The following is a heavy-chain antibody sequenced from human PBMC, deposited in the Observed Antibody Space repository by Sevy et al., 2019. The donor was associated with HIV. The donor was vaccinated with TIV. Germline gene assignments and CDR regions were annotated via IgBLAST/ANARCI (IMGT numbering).Heavy chain of an antibody. CDR3: ARVVTVTTGLIYDY. D-gene: IGHD4-17*01. J-gene: IGHJ4*02. CDR1: GFTFSSYD. Sequence: GGSLRLSCAASGFTFSSYDMHWVRQATGKGLEWVSAIGTAGDTYYPGSVKGRFTISRENAKNSLYLQMNSLRAGDTAVYYCARVVTVTTGLIYDYWGQGTLVTVSS. CDR2: IGTAGDT. V-gene: IGHV3-13*01.